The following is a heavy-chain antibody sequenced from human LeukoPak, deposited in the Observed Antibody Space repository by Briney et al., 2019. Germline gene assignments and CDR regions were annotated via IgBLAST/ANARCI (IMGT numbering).Heavy chain of an antibody. CDR1: GFTLSTYS. CDR3: ARLYSALPAFDY. CDR2: ISSSTNVI. J-gene: IGHJ4*02. D-gene: IGHD6-13*01. V-gene: IGHV3-48*01. Sequence: PGGSLRLSCAASGFTLSTYSVTWVRQAPGQGLVGVSYISSSTNVIYYTDSVRGRFTISRDNAKNSMYLQMNSLRADDTAVYYCARLYSALPAFDYWGQGTLVTVSS.